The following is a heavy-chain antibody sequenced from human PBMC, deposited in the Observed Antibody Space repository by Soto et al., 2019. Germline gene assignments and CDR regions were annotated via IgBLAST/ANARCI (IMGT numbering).Heavy chain of an antibody. Sequence: LRLSCEGSGFTFSAYAMNWVRQAPGKGPEWVSYISSRSDTLYYADSVKGRFTISRDNAKNSVYLDMNSLSAEDTAVYYCARESEDLTSNFDYWGQGTLVTVSS. V-gene: IGHV3-48*04. J-gene: IGHJ4*02. CDR1: GFTFSAYA. CDR2: ISSRSDTL. CDR3: ARESEDLTSNFDY.